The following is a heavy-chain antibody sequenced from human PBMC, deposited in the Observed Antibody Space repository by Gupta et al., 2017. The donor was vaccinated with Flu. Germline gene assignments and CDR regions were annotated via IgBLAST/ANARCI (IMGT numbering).Heavy chain of an antibody. Sequence: EVQLLESGGGLVQPGGSLRLSCAASGFTFSSYAMSWVLQAPGKGLEWVSAISGSGGSTYYADSVKGRFTISRDNSKNTLYLQMNSLRAEDTAVYYCAKVSFYDSSGYYYYYYGMDVWGQGTTVTVSS. V-gene: IGHV3-23*01. D-gene: IGHD3-22*01. CDR1: GFTFSSYA. J-gene: IGHJ6*02. CDR2: ISGSGGST. CDR3: AKVSFYDSSGYYYYYYGMDV.